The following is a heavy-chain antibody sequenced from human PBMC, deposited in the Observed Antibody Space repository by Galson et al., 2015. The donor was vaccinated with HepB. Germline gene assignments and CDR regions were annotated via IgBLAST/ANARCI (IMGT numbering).Heavy chain of an antibody. CDR2: ISWDGGST. Sequence: SLRLSCAASGFTFDDYTMHWVRQAPGKGLEWVSLISWDGGSTYYADSVKGRFTISRDNSKNSLYLQMNSLRTEDTALYYCAKDSVGSSSWYGELDYWGQGTLVTVSS. CDR3: AKDSVGSSSWYGELDY. D-gene: IGHD6-13*01. J-gene: IGHJ4*02. CDR1: GFTFDDYT. V-gene: IGHV3-43*01.